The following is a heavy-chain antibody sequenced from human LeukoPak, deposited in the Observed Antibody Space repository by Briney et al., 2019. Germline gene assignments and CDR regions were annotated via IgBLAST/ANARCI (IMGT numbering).Heavy chain of an antibody. D-gene: IGHD5-18*01. V-gene: IGHV3-30*02. Sequence: GGSLRLSCAASAFTFSTYGMHWVRQAPGKGLEWVAFIRFDGSDAYYADSVKGRLTISRDNSKNTVYLQMNSLRAEDTAVYYCAKDLYTYTYGYLFDYWGQGTLVTVSS. CDR2: IRFDGSDA. CDR3: AKDLYTYTYGYLFDY. CDR1: AFTFSTYG. J-gene: IGHJ4*02.